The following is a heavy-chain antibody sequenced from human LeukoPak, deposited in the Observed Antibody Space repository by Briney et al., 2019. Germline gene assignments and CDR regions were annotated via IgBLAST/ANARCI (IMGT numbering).Heavy chain of an antibody. D-gene: IGHD2-8*01. CDR1: GFTFNNYA. V-gene: IGHV3-23*01. Sequence: GGSLRLSCSASGFTFNNYAMSWVRQAPGKGLEWVSGINYSGGSSYYGDSVKGRFTISRDNSKNTLFLQMNSLRAEDTAIYYCAKDSFSHNGIYDALDIWGQGTMVTVSS. CDR2: INYSGGSS. J-gene: IGHJ3*02. CDR3: AKDSFSHNGIYDALDI.